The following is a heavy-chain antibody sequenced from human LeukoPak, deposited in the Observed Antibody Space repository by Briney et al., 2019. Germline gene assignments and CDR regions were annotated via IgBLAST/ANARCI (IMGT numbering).Heavy chain of an antibody. CDR3: ARWAGDPVYYYGMDV. V-gene: IGHV4-59*12. Sequence: PSKTLSLTCTVSGGSFGNYYWSWIRQPPGKELEWIGYIYDSGTTNYNPSLKSRVTISVDTSKNQFSLKLSSVTAADTAVYYCARWAGDPVYYYGMDVWGQGTTVTVSS. CDR1: GGSFGNYY. D-gene: IGHD7-27*01. CDR2: IYDSGTT. J-gene: IGHJ6*02.